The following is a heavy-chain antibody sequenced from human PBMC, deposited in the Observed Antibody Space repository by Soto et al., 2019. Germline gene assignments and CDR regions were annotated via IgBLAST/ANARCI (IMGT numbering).Heavy chain of an antibody. D-gene: IGHD3-3*01. V-gene: IGHV2-5*02. CDR2: IYWDDDK. J-gene: IGHJ4*02. CDR1: GFSLTTSGVG. Sequence: QITLKESGPTVVKPTETLTLTCTFSGFSLTTSGVGVGWVRQSPGKAPEWLALIYWDDDKRYSTSLNSRLIITKDTSKNQVVLTMANVDPADTATYYCAHRVLRTVFGLVTTPALYFDFWGPGTPVVVSS. CDR3: AHRVLRTVFGLVTTPALYFDF.